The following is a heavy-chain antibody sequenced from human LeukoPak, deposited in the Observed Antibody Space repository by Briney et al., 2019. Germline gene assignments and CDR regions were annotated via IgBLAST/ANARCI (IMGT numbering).Heavy chain of an antibody. V-gene: IGHV3-15*01. Sequence: GGSLRLSCAASGFTFSNAWMSWVRQAPGKGLEWVGRIKSKTDGGTTDYAAPVKGRFTISRDDSKNTLYLQMNSLKTEDTAVYYCTTGTSRKWELLRYGAFDIWGQGTMVTVSS. CDR3: TTGTSRKWELLRYGAFDI. D-gene: IGHD1-26*01. CDR1: GFTFSNAW. J-gene: IGHJ3*02. CDR2: IKSKTDGGTT.